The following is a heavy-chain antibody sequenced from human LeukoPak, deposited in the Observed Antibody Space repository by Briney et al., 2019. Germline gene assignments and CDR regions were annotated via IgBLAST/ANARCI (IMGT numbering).Heavy chain of an antibody. CDR1: GGSFSGYY. CDR2: INHSGRT. D-gene: IGHD3-3*01. J-gene: IGHJ4*02. V-gene: IGHV4-34*01. Sequence: SETLSLTCAVYGGSFSGYYWSWIRQPPGKGVEGIGEINHSGRTNYNPSLKSRVTISVDTSQNPFSLTLSSVTAADTAVYYCARGHLRYYDFWSGYSNLFDYWGQGTLVTVSS. CDR3: ARGHLRYYDFWSGYSNLFDY.